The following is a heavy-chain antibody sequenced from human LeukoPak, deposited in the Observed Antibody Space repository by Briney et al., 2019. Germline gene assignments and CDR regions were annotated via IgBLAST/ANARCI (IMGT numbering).Heavy chain of an antibody. J-gene: IGHJ4*02. V-gene: IGHV4-59*01. CDR2: IYYSGST. CDR3: ARESRYYYDSSGYYYFDY. CDR1: GGSFSGYY. D-gene: IGHD3-22*01. Sequence: SETLSLTCAVYGGSFSGYYWSWIRQPPGKGLEWIGYIYYSGSTNYNPPLKSRVTISVDTSKNQFSLKLSSVTAADTAVYYCARESRYYYDSSGYYYFDYWGQGTLVTVSS.